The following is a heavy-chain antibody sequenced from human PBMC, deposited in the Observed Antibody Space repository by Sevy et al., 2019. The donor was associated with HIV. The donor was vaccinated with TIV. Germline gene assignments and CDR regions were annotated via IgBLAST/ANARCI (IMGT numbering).Heavy chain of an antibody. CDR2: IYYSGST. CDR3: ARGVVVAGTKPGANWFDP. CDR1: GGSISSGDYY. J-gene: IGHJ5*02. D-gene: IGHD2-15*01. V-gene: IGHV4-30-4*01. Sequence: SETLSLTCTVSGGSISSGDYYWSWIRQPPGKGLEWIGYIYYSGSTYYNPSLKSRVTISVDTSKNQFSLKLSSVTAADTAVYYCARGVVVAGTKPGANWFDPWGQGTLVTVSS.